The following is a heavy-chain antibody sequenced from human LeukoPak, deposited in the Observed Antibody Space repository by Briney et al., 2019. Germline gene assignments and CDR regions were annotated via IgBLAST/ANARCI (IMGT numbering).Heavy chain of an antibody. V-gene: IGHV1-69*05. CDR3: ARDAYSGAPFDY. J-gene: IGHJ4*02. D-gene: IGHD1-26*01. Sequence: GASVKVSCKASGGTFSSYAISWVRQAPGQGLEWKGRIIPIFGTANYAQKFQGRVTITTDESTSTAYMELSSLRSEDTAVYYCARDAYSGAPFDYWGQGTLVTVSS. CDR1: GGTFSSYA. CDR2: IIPIFGTA.